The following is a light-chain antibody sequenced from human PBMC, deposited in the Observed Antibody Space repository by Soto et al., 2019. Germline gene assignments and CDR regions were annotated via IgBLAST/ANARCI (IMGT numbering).Light chain of an antibody. CDR2: DVS. CDR1: SSDVGGYNY. J-gene: IGLJ1*01. CDR3: CSYAGNYYV. V-gene: IGLV2-11*01. Sequence: QSALTQPRSVSGSPGQSVTISCTGTSSDVGGYNYGSWYQQHPGKAPKLMFYDVSKRPSGVPDRFSGSKSGNTASLTISGLQAEDEANYYCCSYAGNYYVFGTGTKLTVL.